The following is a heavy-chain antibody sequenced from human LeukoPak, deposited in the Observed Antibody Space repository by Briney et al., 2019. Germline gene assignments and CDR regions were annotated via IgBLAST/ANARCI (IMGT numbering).Heavy chain of an antibody. J-gene: IGHJ6*02. V-gene: IGHV1-69*04. D-gene: IGHD3-3*01. CDR1: GGTFSSYA. CDR3: ARVLVLRFLEWADYYGMDV. Sequence: SVKVSCKASGGTFSSYAISWVRQAPGQGLEWMGRIIPILGIANYAQKFQGRVTITADKSTSTAYMELRSLRSDDTAVYYCARVLVLRFLEWADYYGMDVWGQGTTVTVSS. CDR2: IIPILGIA.